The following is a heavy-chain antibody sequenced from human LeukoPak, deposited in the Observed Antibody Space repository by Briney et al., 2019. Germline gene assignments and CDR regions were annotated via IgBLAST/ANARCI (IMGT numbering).Heavy chain of an antibody. J-gene: IGHJ6*02. CDR2: ISSSGSTI. CDR1: GFTFSSYE. V-gene: IGHV3-48*03. D-gene: IGHD3-10*01. CDR3: ARDRDILWFGEFQYYYGMDV. Sequence: GGSLRLSCAASGFTFSSYEMNWVRQAPGKGLEWVSYISSSGSTIYYADSVKGRFTISRDNAKNSLYLQINSLRAEDTAVYYCARDRDILWFGEFQYYYGMDVWGQGTTVTVSS.